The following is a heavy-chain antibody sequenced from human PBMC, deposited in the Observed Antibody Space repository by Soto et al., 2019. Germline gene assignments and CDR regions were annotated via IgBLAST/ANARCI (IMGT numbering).Heavy chain of an antibody. Sequence: EVQLLESGGGFVPPGGSLRLSCAASGFIFSDYAMTWVRQAPGKGLEWVSAISGSGGKTYYADSVKGRFTISRDSSQNMVSLQMSDLRAEDTAIYYCVKGMNYYYYYMDVWGNGTTVTVSS. CDR3: VKGMNYYYYYMDV. V-gene: IGHV3-23*01. CDR1: GFIFSDYA. CDR2: ISGSGGKT. J-gene: IGHJ6*03.